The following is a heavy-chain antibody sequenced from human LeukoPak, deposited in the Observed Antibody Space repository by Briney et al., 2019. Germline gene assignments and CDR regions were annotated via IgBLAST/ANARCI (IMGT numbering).Heavy chain of an antibody. CDR1: GYTFTSYY. D-gene: IGHD6-13*01. V-gene: IGHV1-2*02. CDR2: INPNSGGT. J-gene: IGHJ4*02. CDR3: ARGGTSPKIAAAVGDY. Sequence: ASVKVSCKASGYTFTSYYMHWVRQAPGQGLEWMGIINPNSGGTNYAQKFQGRVTMTRDTSISTAYMELSRLRSDDTAVYYCARGGTSPKIAAAVGDYWGQGTLVTVSS.